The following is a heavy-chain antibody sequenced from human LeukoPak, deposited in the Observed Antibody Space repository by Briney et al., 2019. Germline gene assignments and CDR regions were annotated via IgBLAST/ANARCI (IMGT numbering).Heavy chain of an antibody. CDR1: DDSISGYY. CDR3: AREKFPGYNYGTFDY. V-gene: IGHV4-59*01. J-gene: IGHJ4*02. CDR2: IYYSGST. D-gene: IGHD5-18*01. Sequence: SETLCLTCTVSDDSISGYYWSWIRQPPGKGLEWIGFIYYSGSTNYNPSFKSRVTLSVDTSKNQFSLKLSSMTAADTAVYYCAREKFPGYNYGTFDYWGQGTLVTVSS.